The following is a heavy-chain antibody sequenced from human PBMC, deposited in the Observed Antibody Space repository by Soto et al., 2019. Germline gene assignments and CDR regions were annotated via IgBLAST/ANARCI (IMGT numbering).Heavy chain of an antibody. CDR2: IYYSGST. J-gene: IGHJ6*02. CDR3: AREGGGIAVARTRSYGMDV. CDR1: GGSISSYY. V-gene: IGHV4-59*01. D-gene: IGHD6-19*01. Sequence: PSETLSLTCTVSGGSISSYYWSWIRQPPGKGLEWIGYIYYSGSTNYNPSLKSRVTISVDTSKNQFSLKLSSVTAADTAVYYCAREGGGIAVARTRSYGMDVWGQGTTVTVSS.